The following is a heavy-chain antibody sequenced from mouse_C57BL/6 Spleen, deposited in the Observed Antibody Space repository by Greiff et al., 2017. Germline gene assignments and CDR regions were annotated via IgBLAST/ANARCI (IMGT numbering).Heavy chain of an antibody. V-gene: IGHV1-82*01. CDR2: IYPGDGDT. Sequence: QVQLQQSGPELVKPGASVKISCKASGYAFSSSWMNWVKQRPGKGLEWIGRIYPGDGDTNYNGKFKGKATLTADKSSSTAYMQLSSLTSEDSAVYFCARRLGTLLDYWGQGTTLTVSS. J-gene: IGHJ2*01. D-gene: IGHD4-1*01. CDR3: ARRLGTLLDY. CDR1: GYAFSSSW.